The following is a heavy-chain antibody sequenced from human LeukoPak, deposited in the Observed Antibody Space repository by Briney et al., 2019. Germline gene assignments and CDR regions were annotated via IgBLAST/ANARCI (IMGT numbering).Heavy chain of an antibody. Sequence: PSQTLSLTCTVSGSSISRGEYYWSWIRQHPGKGLDRIGYIYYNRSTYYNPSLKSRVTISVDTSKYQFSLKLSSVTAADTAVYYCARDLLDTSMVHYWYFDLWGRGTLVTVSS. CDR1: GSSISRGEYY. CDR2: IYYNRST. D-gene: IGHD5-18*01. V-gene: IGHV4-31*03. J-gene: IGHJ2*01. CDR3: ARDLLDTSMVHYWYFDL.